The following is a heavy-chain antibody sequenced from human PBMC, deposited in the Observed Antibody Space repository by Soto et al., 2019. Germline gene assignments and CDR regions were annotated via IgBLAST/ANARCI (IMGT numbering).Heavy chain of an antibody. J-gene: IGHJ5*02. Sequence: SVKVSCKASGGTFSSYAISWVRQAPGQGLEWMGGIIPIFGTANYAQKFQGRVTITADESTSTAYMELSSLRSEDTAVYYCARVLGVGESARENWFDPSGQGNLVTVSS. D-gene: IGHD3-10*01. CDR2: IIPIFGTA. CDR1: GGTFSSYA. CDR3: ARVLGVGESARENWFDP. V-gene: IGHV1-69*13.